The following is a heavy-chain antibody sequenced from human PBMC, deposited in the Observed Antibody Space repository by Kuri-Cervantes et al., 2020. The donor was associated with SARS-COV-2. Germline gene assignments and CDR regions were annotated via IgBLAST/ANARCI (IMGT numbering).Heavy chain of an antibody. CDR1: GFTFSSYA. CDR3: ARGVTELGYCTNGVCYTYYFDY. J-gene: IGHJ4*02. D-gene: IGHD2-8*01. CDR2: ISYDGSNK. Sequence: GGSLRLSCAASGFTFSSYAMHWVRQAPGKGLEWVAVISYDGSNKYYADSVKGRFTISRDNAKNSLYLQMNSLRAEDTAVYYCARGVTELGYCTNGVCYTYYFDYWGQGTLVTVSS. V-gene: IGHV3-30-3*01.